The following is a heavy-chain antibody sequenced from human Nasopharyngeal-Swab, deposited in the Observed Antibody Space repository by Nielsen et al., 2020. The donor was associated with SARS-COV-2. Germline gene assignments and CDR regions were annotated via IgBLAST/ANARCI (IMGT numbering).Heavy chain of an antibody. CDR3: ARLWDEYCGRTMCDHYYFYYMDV. Sequence: GESLKISCAGTGFTFSSYGMHWVRQSPGKGLEWVAYISGSGGDTTYADSVKGRFTISRDNAKKTVDLQMNSLRAEDTAVYYCARLWDEYCGRTMCDHYYFYYMDVRGKGTTVTVSS. CDR2: ISGSGGDT. V-gene: IGHV3-21*05. D-gene: IGHD2/OR15-2a*01. J-gene: IGHJ6*03. CDR1: GFTFSSYG.